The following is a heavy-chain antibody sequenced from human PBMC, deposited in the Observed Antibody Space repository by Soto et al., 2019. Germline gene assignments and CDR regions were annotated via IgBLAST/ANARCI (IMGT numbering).Heavy chain of an antibody. Sequence: QVQLVQSGAELKKPGASVKVSCKASGYTFTSYGISWVRQAPGQGLDWMGCISASNGNTNYAQKLQGLVTLTTDTSNSTSYMALRSLRSDDTAVDYCSRGSGSTMVRGVILYYYYGIDVWGQGTTVTVS. D-gene: IGHD3-10*01. CDR1: GYTFTSYG. CDR3: SRGSGSTMVRGVILYYYYGIDV. CDR2: ISASNGNT. J-gene: IGHJ6*02. V-gene: IGHV1-18*01.